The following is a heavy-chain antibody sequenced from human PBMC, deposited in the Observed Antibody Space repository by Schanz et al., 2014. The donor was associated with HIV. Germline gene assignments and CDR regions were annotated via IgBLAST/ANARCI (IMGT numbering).Heavy chain of an antibody. V-gene: IGHV1-2*02. CDR1: GGTVNRYA. D-gene: IGHD3-3*01. Sequence: QVQLIQSGAEVKKPGSSVKVSCRASGGTVNRYAISWMRQAPGQGLEWMGWINPANGVTKYAQKFRDRVTLTRDTSISTLYMELTSLRSDDTAVYYCVRHVNFLKTDFWGQGTLVTVSS. J-gene: IGHJ4*02. CDR3: VRHVNFLKTDF. CDR2: INPANGVT.